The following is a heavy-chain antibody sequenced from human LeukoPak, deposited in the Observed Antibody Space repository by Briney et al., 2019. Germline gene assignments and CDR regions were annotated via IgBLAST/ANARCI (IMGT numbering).Heavy chain of an antibody. CDR3: ARAPGAFDI. V-gene: IGHV4-31*03. CDR2: ISYTGGT. Sequence: SQTLSLTCTVSGDSITSGSYYWAWIRQHPGKGLEWIGYISYTGGTHYNPSLKSRLTISVDTSENHFSLKLSSVTAADTAIYFCARAPGAFDIWGQGTMVTVSS. J-gene: IGHJ3*02. CDR1: GDSITSGSYY.